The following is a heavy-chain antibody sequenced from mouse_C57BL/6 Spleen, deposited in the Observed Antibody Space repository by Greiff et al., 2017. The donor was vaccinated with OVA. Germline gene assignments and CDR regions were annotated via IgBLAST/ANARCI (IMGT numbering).Heavy chain of an antibody. CDR2: IYPGSGST. D-gene: IGHD2-3*01. CDR3: ARYDGYLDY. CDR1: GFTFTSYW. J-gene: IGHJ2*01. Sequence: VQLQQSGAELVKPGASVKMSCKASGFTFTSYWITWVKQRPGQGLEWIGDIYPGSGSTNYTEKFKSKATLTVDTSTSTAYLQLSSLTSEDAAVYYCARYDGYLDYWGQGTTLTVSS. V-gene: IGHV1-55*01.